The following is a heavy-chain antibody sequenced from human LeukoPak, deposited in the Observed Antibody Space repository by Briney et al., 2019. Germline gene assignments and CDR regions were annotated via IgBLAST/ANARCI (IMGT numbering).Heavy chain of an antibody. V-gene: IGHV1-18*01. Sequence: ASVKVSCKASGYTFTNYGFSWVRQAPGQGLEWMGWISAYNGYTDYAQKFQFRVTMTTDTSTSTAYMELRSLRSDDTAVYYCARDKAVTTEVTQHFQHWGQGTLVTVSS. CDR2: ISAYNGYT. D-gene: IGHD4-23*01. CDR1: GYTFTNYG. J-gene: IGHJ1*01. CDR3: ARDKAVTTEVTQHFQH.